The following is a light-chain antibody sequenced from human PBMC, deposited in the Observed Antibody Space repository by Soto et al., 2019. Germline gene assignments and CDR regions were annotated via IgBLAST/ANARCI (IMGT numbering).Light chain of an antibody. J-gene: IGKJ3*01. Sequence: DIVLTQSPGTLSLSPGERATLSCRASQTINDNFLAWYQQKPGQSPRLLISGASIRAPGIPDRFSGSGSETDFTLTISRLEPEDFAFYYCQQYGNSPEISFGPATIVDIK. V-gene: IGKV3-20*01. CDR3: QQYGNSPEIS. CDR1: QTINDNF. CDR2: GAS.